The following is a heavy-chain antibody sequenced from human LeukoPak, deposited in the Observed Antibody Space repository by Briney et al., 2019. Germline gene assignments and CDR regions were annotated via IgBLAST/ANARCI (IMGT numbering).Heavy chain of an antibody. V-gene: IGHV3-13*05. Sequence: PGGSLRLSCAASGFTFSSYDMHWVRQATGKGLEWVSAIGTAGDPYYPGSVKGRFTISRENAKNSLYLQMNSLRAGDTAVYYCARVNGYSSSDKTYYFDYWGQGTLVTVSS. CDR2: IGTAGDP. CDR1: GFTFSSYD. CDR3: ARVNGYSSSDKTYYFDY. J-gene: IGHJ4*02. D-gene: IGHD6-13*01.